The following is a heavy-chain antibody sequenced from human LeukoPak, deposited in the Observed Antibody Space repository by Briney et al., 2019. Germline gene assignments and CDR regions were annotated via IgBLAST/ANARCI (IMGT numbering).Heavy chain of an antibody. J-gene: IGHJ4*02. CDR1: GGSINNYY. V-gene: IGHV4-4*07. D-gene: IGHD3-9*01. CDR3: ASHDILTGYFF. CDR2: IYKNGSS. Sequence: PSETLSLTCTVSGGSINNYYWNWIRQPAGKGLGWIGRIYKNGSSNYSPSVMSRATMSVDTSKNQFSLKLSSVTAADTAVYYCASHDILTGYFFWGQGTLVTVSS.